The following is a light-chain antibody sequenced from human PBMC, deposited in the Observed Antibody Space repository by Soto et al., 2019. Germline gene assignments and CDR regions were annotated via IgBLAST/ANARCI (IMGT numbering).Light chain of an antibody. Sequence: EIVMTQPPDTLYVSPGEGATLSCRASQSVRTKLAWYQQKAGQAPRLLIYGASTRATGIPDRFSGSGSGTEFTLTISSLQSEDIAIYYCQQYNSWPPITFGQGTRLEIK. J-gene: IGKJ5*01. CDR2: GAS. CDR1: QSVRTK. V-gene: IGKV3-15*01. CDR3: QQYNSWPPIT.